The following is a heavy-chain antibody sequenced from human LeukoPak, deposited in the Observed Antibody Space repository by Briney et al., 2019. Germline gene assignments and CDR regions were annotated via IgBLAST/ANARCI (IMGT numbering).Heavy chain of an antibody. CDR3: AIGFGEWELPDY. CDR2: IYYSGST. V-gene: IGHV4-59*01. D-gene: IGHD1-26*01. CDR1: GGSISSYY. J-gene: IGHJ4*02. Sequence: SETLSLTCTVSGGSISSYYWSWIRQPPGKGLEWIGYIYYSGSTNYNPSLKSRVTISVDTSKNQFSLNLSSVTAADTAVYYWAIGFGEWELPDYWGQGTLVTVSS.